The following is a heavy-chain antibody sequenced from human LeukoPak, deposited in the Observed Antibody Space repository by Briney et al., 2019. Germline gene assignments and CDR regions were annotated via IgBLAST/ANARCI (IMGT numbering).Heavy chain of an antibody. J-gene: IGHJ4*02. CDR1: GFTFTNAW. Sequence: GGSLRLSCAASGFTFTNAWMSWVRQAPGKGLEWVGRIKSKIDGGTTDYAAPVKGRFTISRDDSKNTLYLQMNSLKTDDTAVYYCSRLDYYFDSGSYTPFEYWGQGTLVTVSS. CDR2: IKSKIDGGTT. V-gene: IGHV3-15*01. D-gene: IGHD3-10*01. CDR3: SRLDYYFDSGSYTPFEY.